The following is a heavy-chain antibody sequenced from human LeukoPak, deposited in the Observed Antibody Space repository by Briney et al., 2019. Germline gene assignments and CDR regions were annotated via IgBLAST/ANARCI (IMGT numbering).Heavy chain of an antibody. V-gene: IGHV3-23*01. CDR1: GFTFSSYG. D-gene: IGHD3-22*01. J-gene: IGHJ5*02. CDR2: ISGSSGST. Sequence: GGSLRLSCAASGFTFSSYGMSWVRQAPGKGLEWVSAISGSSGSTYYADSVKGRFTISRDNSKNTLYLQMNSLRAEDTAVYYCAKSPTLYYDRSGGFNWLDPWGQGTLVTVSS. CDR3: AKSPTLYYDRSGGFNWLDP.